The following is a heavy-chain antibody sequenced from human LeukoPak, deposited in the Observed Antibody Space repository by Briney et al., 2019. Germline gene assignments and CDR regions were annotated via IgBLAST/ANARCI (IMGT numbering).Heavy chain of an antibody. V-gene: IGHV1-69*06. J-gene: IGHJ6*03. CDR2: IIPIFGTA. Sequence: ASVKVSCKASGGTFSSYAISWVRQAPGQGLEWMGGIIPIFGTANYAQKFQGRVTITADKSTSTAYMELSSLRSEDTAVYYCARTMVAAYYYYYMDVWGKGTTVTVSS. D-gene: IGHD2-15*01. CDR3: ARTMVAAYYYYYMDV. CDR1: GGTFSSYA.